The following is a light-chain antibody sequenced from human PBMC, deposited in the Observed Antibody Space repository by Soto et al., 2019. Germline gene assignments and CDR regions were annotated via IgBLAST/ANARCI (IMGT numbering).Light chain of an antibody. CDR3: QEHNDWPRGT. V-gene: IGKV3-15*01. Sequence: EVVMTQSPATLSVSPGESATLSCRASQSVNTNLAWYQQRPGQAPRVLIYAAYTRATGIADRFSGSGSGTDFTLTISSLQPEDIGLYYCQEHNDWPRGTCGQGTKVDIK. CDR2: AAY. J-gene: IGKJ1*01. CDR1: QSVNTN.